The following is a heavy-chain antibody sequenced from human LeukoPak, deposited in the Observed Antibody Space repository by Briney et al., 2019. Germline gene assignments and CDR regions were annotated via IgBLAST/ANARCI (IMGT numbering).Heavy chain of an antibody. Sequence: SQTVSLTCTVCGGSISSGDYYWSWIRQPPGKGLEWIGYIYYSGSTYYNPSLKSRVIISVDTSKNQFSLKLSSVTAADTAVYYCARIGSSGYYSDYWGQGTLVTVSS. J-gene: IGHJ4*02. D-gene: IGHD3-22*01. CDR2: IYYSGST. CDR3: ARIGSSGYYSDY. V-gene: IGHV4-30-4*01. CDR1: GGSISSGDYY.